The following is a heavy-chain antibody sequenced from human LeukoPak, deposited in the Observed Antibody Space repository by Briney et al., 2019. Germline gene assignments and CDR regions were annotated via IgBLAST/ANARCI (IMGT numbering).Heavy chain of an antibody. CDR1: GYTFTSYG. CDR3: ASSLYSSSWYDSAGY. Sequence: GASVKVSCKASGYTFTSYGISWVRQAPGQGLEWMGWISAYNGNTNYAQKLQGRVTMTTDTSTSTAYMELRSLRSDDTAVYYCASSLYSSSWYDSAGYWGQGTLVTVSS. J-gene: IGHJ4*02. D-gene: IGHD6-13*01. CDR2: ISAYNGNT. V-gene: IGHV1-18*01.